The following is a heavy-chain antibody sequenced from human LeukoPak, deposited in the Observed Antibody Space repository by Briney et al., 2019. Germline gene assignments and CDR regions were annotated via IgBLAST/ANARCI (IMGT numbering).Heavy chain of an antibody. Sequence: PGGSLRLSFAASGFTFSSYSMNWVRQAPGKGLEWVSSISSSSSYIYYADSVKGRFTISRDNAKNSLYLQMNSLRAEDTAVYYCLPSGILTGPQGYWGQGTLVTVSS. CDR1: GFTFSSYS. V-gene: IGHV3-21*01. D-gene: IGHD3-9*01. J-gene: IGHJ4*02. CDR2: ISSSSSYI. CDR3: LPSGILTGPQGY.